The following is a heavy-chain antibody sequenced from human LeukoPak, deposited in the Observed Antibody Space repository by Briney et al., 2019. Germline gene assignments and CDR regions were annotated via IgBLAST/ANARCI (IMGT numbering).Heavy chain of an antibody. Sequence: QTGGSLRLSCAASGFTFSDYGMHWVRQAPGKGLEWVAVISYDGSNKYYADSVKGRFTVSRDNSKNTPYLQMNSMRAEDTAVYYCVRSGYYYDSSGYYRLDYWGQGTLVTVSS. J-gene: IGHJ4*02. CDR3: VRSGYYYDSSGYYRLDY. D-gene: IGHD3-22*01. CDR1: GFTFSDYG. CDR2: ISYDGSNK. V-gene: IGHV3-30*03.